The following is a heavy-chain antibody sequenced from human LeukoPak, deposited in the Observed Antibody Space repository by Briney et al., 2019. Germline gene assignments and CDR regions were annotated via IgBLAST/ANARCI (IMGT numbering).Heavy chain of an antibody. CDR2: VSTYNGNT. J-gene: IGHJ4*02. CDR3: ARPHSLGGSFYVFDY. V-gene: IGHV1-18*01. Sequence: ASVRVSCKTSGYTFTTYNIAWVRQAPGQGLEWVGWVSTYNGNTDYAQTVQGRVAMTTDTSTNTAYMDLRSLRPDDTAVYYCARPHSLGGSFYVFDYWGQGTLITVSS. D-gene: IGHD1-26*01. CDR1: GYTFTTYN.